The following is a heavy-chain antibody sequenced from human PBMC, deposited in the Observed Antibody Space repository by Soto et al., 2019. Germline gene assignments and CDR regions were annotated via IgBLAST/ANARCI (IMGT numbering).Heavy chain of an antibody. CDR3: ARAPATPYGTLGY. V-gene: IGHV1-3*01. Sequence: VASVKVSCKASGYTFTSYAMHWVRQAPGQRLEWMGWINAGNGNTKYSQKFQGRVTITRDTSASTAYMELSSLRSEDTAVYYCARAPATPYGTLGYWGQGNLVTVSS. CDR1: GYTFTSYA. CDR2: INAGNGNT. D-gene: IGHD4-17*01. J-gene: IGHJ4*02.